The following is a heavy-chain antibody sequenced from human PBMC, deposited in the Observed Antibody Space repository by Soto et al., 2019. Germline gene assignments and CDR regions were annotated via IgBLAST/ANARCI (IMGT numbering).Heavy chain of an antibody. CDR2: INPNVGST. J-gene: IGHJ4*02. D-gene: IGHD6-13*01. V-gene: IGHV1-46*01. CDR3: ARGIAASGNFDY. Sequence: ASVKVSCKASGYTFSSYYMYWVRQAPGQGLEWVGIINPNVGSTTYAQKFQGRVTMTRDTSTTTVYMELSSLKSEDTAVYYCARGIAASGNFDYWGQGTLVNVSS. CDR1: GYTFSSYY.